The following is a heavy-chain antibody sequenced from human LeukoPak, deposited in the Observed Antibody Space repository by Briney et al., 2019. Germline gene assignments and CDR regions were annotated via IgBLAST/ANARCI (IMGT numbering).Heavy chain of an antibody. CDR3: AGRLTYYYDSSGYYYFDY. D-gene: IGHD3-22*01. J-gene: IGHJ4*02. Sequence: GESLKISCKGSGYSFTSYWIGWVRQMPGKGLEWMGIIYPGDSDTRYSPSFQGQVTISADKSISTAYLQWSSLKASDTAMYYCAGRLTYYYDSSGYYYFDYWGQGTLVTVSS. CDR1: GYSFTSYW. V-gene: IGHV5-51*01. CDR2: IYPGDSDT.